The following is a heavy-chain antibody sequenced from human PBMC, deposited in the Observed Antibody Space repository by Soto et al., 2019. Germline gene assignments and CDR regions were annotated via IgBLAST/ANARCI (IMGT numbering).Heavy chain of an antibody. Sequence: SETLSLTCTVSGASISGFYWSWIRKSAGKGLEWIGYIYYSGSANYNPSLNSRLTMSVDSSKSQFSMKLASVTADDTAVYYCAKCEQLWEPFDHWGQGTQVTVSA. CDR3: AKCEQLWEPFDH. V-gene: IGHV4-59*08. CDR1: GASISGFY. CDR2: IYYSGSA. J-gene: IGHJ4*01. D-gene: IGHD5-18*01.